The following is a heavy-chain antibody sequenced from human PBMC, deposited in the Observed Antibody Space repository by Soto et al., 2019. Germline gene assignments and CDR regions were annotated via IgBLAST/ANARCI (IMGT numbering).Heavy chain of an antibody. Sequence: EVQLEESGGGLIKPGESLTLSCAASDFILSDAWMKWVRQAPGKGLEWVGRIKSKAHGGTTDYAAPLKGRFTILRDDSKNTLYLQMNSLQTEDAAMYYCASYRDSSGLRRYYYWGQGALVTGSS. CDR3: ASYRDSSGLRRYYY. CDR2: IKSKAHGGTT. CDR1: DFILSDAW. V-gene: IGHV3-15*07. D-gene: IGHD3-22*01. J-gene: IGHJ4*02.